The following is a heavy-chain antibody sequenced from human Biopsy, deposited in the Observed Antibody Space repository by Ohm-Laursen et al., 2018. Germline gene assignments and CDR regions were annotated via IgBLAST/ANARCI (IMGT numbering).Heavy chain of an antibody. CDR3: ARHAPSYSGSYWRYFDL. V-gene: IGHV4-59*08. D-gene: IGHD1-26*01. J-gene: IGHJ2*01. CDR2: IYYTGST. Sequence: SETLSLTCTVSGGSISSYYWSWIRRPPGKGLEWIGYIYYTGSTNYNPSLKSRVTISVDTSVNHLSLRLTSVTAADTAVYYCARHAPSYSGSYWRYFDLWGRGTLVTVSS. CDR1: GGSISSYY.